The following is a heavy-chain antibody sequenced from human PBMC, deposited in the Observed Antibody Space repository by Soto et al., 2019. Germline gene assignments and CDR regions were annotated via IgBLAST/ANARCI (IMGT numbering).Heavy chain of an antibody. Sequence: QVQLVQSGAEVKKPGSSVKVSCKASGGTFSSYAISWVRQAPGQGLEWMGGIIPIFVTANYAQKFQGRVTITADKSTSTAYMELSSLRSEDTAVYYCARKYCTNGVCPLEYNWFDPWGQGTLVTVSS. J-gene: IGHJ5*02. CDR2: IIPIFVTA. CDR3: ARKYCTNGVCPLEYNWFDP. CDR1: GGTFSSYA. V-gene: IGHV1-69*06. D-gene: IGHD2-8*01.